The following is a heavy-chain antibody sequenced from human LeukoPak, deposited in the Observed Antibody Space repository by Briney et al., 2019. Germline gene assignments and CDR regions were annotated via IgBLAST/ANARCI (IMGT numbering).Heavy chain of an antibody. D-gene: IGHD3-22*01. Sequence: GGSLRLSCAASGFTFSAYWMHWVRQVPGKGLVWVSRINNDGTATFFADSVKGRFTISRDNAKNTLYLQMDSLRAEDTAVYYCARAHYYDSSGLDFWGQGTLVTVSS. CDR2: INNDGTAT. CDR3: ARAHYYDSSGLDF. CDR1: GFTFSAYW. V-gene: IGHV3-74*01. J-gene: IGHJ4*02.